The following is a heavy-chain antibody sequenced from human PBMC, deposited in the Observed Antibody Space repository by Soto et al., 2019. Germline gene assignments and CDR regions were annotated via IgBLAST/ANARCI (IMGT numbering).Heavy chain of an antibody. CDR3: ARVILTGYYRDYYGMDV. V-gene: IGHV4-31*03. J-gene: IGHJ6*02. CDR1: GGSISSGGYY. Sequence: QVQLQESGPGLVKPSQTLSLTCTVSGGSISSGGYYWSWIRQHPGKGLEWIGYIYYSGSTYYNPSLKCRVTISVDTSKNQFSLKLSSVTAADTAVYYCARVILTGYYRDYYGMDVWGQGTTVTVSS. CDR2: IYYSGST. D-gene: IGHD3-9*01.